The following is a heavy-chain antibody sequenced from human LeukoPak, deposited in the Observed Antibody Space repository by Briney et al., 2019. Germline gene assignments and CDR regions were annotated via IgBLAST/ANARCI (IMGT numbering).Heavy chain of an antibody. Sequence: GGSLRLSCAASGFTFSSYAMSWVRQAPGKGLEWMGWISAYNGNTNYAQKLQGRVTMTTDTSTSTAYMELRSLRSDDTAVYYCARATEVSPFYYYGMDVWGQGTTVTVSS. J-gene: IGHJ6*02. CDR1: GFTFSSYA. CDR3: ARATEVSPFYYYGMDV. V-gene: IGHV1-18*01. CDR2: ISAYNGNT.